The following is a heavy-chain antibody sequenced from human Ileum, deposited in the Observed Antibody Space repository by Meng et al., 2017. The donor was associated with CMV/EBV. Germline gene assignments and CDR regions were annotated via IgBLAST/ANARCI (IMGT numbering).Heavy chain of an antibody. J-gene: IGHJ4*02. Sequence: QVQLQESGPGLVKPSDTLSRICSVSGDSITSGNSYWSWNRQAPGKDMEWIGYIYNSGKTDCNPSLKSRVTISIDTSKNQFSLKLTSVTAADTAVYYCARGRVAQDYWGQGTLVTVSS. CDR3: ARGRVAQDY. CDR2: IYNSGKT. V-gene: IGHV4-30-4*01. CDR1: GDSITSGNSY.